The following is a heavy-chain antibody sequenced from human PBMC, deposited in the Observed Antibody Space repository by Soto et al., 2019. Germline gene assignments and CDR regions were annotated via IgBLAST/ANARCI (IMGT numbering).Heavy chain of an antibody. V-gene: IGHV4-30-4*01. CDR1: GGSISSGDYY. D-gene: IGHD6-6*01. CDR2: IYYSGST. CDR3: ARDPHIVARTRGAFDI. J-gene: IGHJ3*02. Sequence: SETLSLTCTVSGGSISSGDYYWSWIRQPPGKGLERIGYIYYSGSTYYNPSLKSRVTISVDTSKNQFSLELSSVTAADTAVYYCARDPHIVARTRGAFDIWGQGTMVTVSS.